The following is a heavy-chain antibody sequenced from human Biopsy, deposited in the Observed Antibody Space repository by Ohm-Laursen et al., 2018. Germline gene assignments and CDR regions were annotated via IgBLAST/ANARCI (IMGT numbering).Heavy chain of an antibody. CDR1: GFTFSNFG. J-gene: IGHJ4*02. V-gene: IGHV3-33*01. D-gene: IGHD3-3*01. CDR2: IWYDGSIK. Sequence: SLRLSCAASGFTFSNFGIHWVRQAPGQGLEWVAVIWYDGSIKYYADSVKGRFTISRDNAKNSLYLQMNSLRVDDTAVYYCVRDGWLEWPPRGDGYFDCWGQGTLVTVSS. CDR3: VRDGWLEWPPRGDGYFDC.